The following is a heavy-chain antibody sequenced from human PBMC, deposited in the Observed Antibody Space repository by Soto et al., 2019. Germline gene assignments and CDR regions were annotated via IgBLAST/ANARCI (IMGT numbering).Heavy chain of an antibody. CDR2: VTGSAGNT. CDR1: GFTFSSYA. V-gene: IGHV3-23*01. D-gene: IGHD2-2*03. CDR3: EKMDNGDDRGVINY. J-gene: IGHJ4*01. Sequence: PGGSLRLSCAASGFTFSSYAMSWVLQAPGKGLEWVSSVTGSAGNTNYADPVRGRFSISRDNSKNAPYLQMNSLRAEDTAVYYCEKMDNGDDRGVINYWGQGALVTVSS.